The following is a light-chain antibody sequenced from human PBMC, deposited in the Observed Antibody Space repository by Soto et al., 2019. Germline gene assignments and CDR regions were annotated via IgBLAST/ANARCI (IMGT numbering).Light chain of an antibody. CDR1: SSDVGGYNY. J-gene: IGLJ2*01. CDR3: CSYAGSYTVV. V-gene: IGLV2-11*01. Sequence: QSALTQPRSVSGSPGQSVTISCTGTSSDVGGYNYVSWYQQHPGKAPKLMIYDVSKRPSGVPDRFSGSKSGNTASLTISGRQADDEAEYYCCSYAGSYTVVFGGGTTLTVL. CDR2: DVS.